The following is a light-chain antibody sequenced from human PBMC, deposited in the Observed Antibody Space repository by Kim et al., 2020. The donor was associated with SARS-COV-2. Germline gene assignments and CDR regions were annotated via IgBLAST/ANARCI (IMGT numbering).Light chain of an antibody. CDR1: ALRNNF. CDR3: YASDSRRYQGV. J-gene: IGLJ1*01. Sequence: PGDTVRITGSRDALRNNFAYWYQQKSGQAPLVVIYEDNKRPSGIPERFSGSRSGTTATLTISGAQVEDEADYYCYASDSRRYQGVFGSGTKVTVL. CDR2: EDN. V-gene: IGLV3-10*01.